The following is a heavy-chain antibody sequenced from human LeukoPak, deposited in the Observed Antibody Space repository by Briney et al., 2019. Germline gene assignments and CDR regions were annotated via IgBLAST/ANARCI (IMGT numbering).Heavy chain of an antibody. Sequence: GGSLRLSCAVSGFTFSSYDMNWVRQAPGKGLEWVSFISSSGSAIHYADSVRGRFTISRDNAKNSLYLQMSRLRAEDTAVYYCAREKLSFFDSSGYFDYWGQGTLVTVSS. J-gene: IGHJ4*02. CDR2: ISSSGSAI. CDR3: AREKLSFFDSSGYFDY. V-gene: IGHV3-48*03. D-gene: IGHD3-22*01. CDR1: GFTFSSYD.